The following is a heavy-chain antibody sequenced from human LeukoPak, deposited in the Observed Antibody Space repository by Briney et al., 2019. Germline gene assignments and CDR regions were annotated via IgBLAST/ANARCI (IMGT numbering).Heavy chain of an antibody. CDR1: GGSISSGGYY. CDR2: IYHSGST. CDR3: ARGGGSSWFY. V-gene: IGHV4-30-2*01. J-gene: IGHJ4*02. D-gene: IGHD6-13*01. Sequence: SETLSLTCTVSGGSISSGGYYWSWIRQPPGKGLEWIGYIYHSGSTYYNPSLKSRVTISVDRSKNQFSLKLSSVTAADTAVYYCARGGGSSWFYWGQGTLVTVSS.